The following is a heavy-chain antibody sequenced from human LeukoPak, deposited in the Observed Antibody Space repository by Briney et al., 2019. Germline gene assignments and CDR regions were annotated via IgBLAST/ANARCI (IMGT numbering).Heavy chain of an antibody. CDR2: IYYSGST. CDR1: GGSISSSSYY. D-gene: IGHD3-22*01. CDR3: ASSGSMIVLDRWFDP. Sequence: PSETLSLTCTVSGGSISSSSYYWGWIRQPPGKGLEWIGSIYYSGSTYYNPSLKSRVTISVDTSKNQFSLKLSSVTAADTAVYYCASSGSMIVLDRWFDPWGQGTLVTVSS. J-gene: IGHJ5*02. V-gene: IGHV4-39*01.